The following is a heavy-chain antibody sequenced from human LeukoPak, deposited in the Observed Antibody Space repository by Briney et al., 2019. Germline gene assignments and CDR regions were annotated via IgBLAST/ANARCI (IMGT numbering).Heavy chain of an antibody. CDR2: ISYDGSNK. Sequence: PGGSLRLSCAASGFTFSSYGMHWVRQAPGKGLEWVAVISYDGSNKYYADSVKGRFTISRDNSKNTLYLQMNSLRAEDTAVYYCARDRMDKFEYWGQGTLVTVSS. D-gene: IGHD2-8*01. CDR1: GFTFSSYG. CDR3: ARDRMDKFEY. V-gene: IGHV3-30*03. J-gene: IGHJ4*02.